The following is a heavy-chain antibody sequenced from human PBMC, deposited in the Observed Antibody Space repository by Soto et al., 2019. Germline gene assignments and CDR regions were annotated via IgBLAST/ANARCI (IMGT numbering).Heavy chain of an antibody. CDR2: VYYNGGS. D-gene: IGHD2-8*01. J-gene: IGHJ6*02. CDR3: VRQGIGNLHGLVDV. Sequence: QVQLQESGPGLVKPSETLSLTCTVSGGSIDGYNCAWIRQPPGKSLEWVGYVYYNGGSRYNPSLESRVTLSMDTSKNQFSLQLRSVTAADTAVYYCVRQGIGNLHGLVDVWGRGTTVTVSS. CDR1: GGSIDGYN. V-gene: IGHV4-59*08.